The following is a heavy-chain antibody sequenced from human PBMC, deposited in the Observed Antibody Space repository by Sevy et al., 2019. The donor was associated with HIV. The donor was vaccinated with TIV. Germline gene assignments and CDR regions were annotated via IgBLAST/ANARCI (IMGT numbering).Heavy chain of an antibody. D-gene: IGHD3-3*01. CDR1: GFSFSSDA. CDR3: ARVGGGGYYDPWSGYLEFDP. V-gene: IGHV3-23*01. J-gene: IGHJ5*02. CDR2: VSASGGST. Sequence: GGSLRLSCVGSGFSFSSDAMSWVRQAPGKGLQWVATVSASGGSTYYADSMRGRFSITRDNSKNTLYVKMNSLRAEDTAVYYCARVGGGGYYDPWSGYLEFDPWGQGTLVTVSS.